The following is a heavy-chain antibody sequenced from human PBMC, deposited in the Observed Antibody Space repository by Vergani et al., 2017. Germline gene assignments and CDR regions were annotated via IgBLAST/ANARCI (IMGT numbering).Heavy chain of an antibody. J-gene: IGHJ4*02. D-gene: IGHD2-15*01. CDR3: ARSSVVAAQTIDY. CDR1: GYTFTGYY. V-gene: IGHV1-2*04. Sequence: QVQLVQSGAEVKKPGASVKVSCKASGYTFTGYYMHWVRQAPGQGLEWMGWINPNSGGTNYAQKFQGWVTLTRDTSHSTAYMGLSRLRSDDTAVYYCARSSVVAAQTIDYWDQGILVTVSS. CDR2: INPNSGGT.